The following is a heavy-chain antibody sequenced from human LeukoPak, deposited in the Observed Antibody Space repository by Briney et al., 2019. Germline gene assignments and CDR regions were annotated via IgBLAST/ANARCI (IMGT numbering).Heavy chain of an antibody. D-gene: IGHD3-10*01. Sequence: ASVKISCKASGYTFTSYAMNWVRQAPGQGLEWMGWINTNTGNPTYAQGFTGRFVFSLDTSVSTAYLQISSLKAEDTAVYYCAREGGRHYGSGSFRWGWFDPWGQGTLVTVSS. V-gene: IGHV7-4-1*02. CDR1: GYTFTSYA. J-gene: IGHJ5*02. CDR2: INTNTGNP. CDR3: AREGGRHYGSGSFRWGWFDP.